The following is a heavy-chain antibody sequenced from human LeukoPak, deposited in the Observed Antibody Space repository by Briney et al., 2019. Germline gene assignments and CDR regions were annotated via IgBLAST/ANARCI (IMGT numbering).Heavy chain of an antibody. Sequence: GGSLRLSCAASGFTFSSYAMSWVRQAPGKGLEWVSAISGSGGSTYYADSVKGRFTISRDNSKNTLYLQMNSLRAEDTAVYYCAKAPQYYDFWSGLRGAFDIWGRGTMVTVSS. D-gene: IGHD3-3*01. V-gene: IGHV3-23*01. J-gene: IGHJ3*02. CDR2: ISGSGGST. CDR3: AKAPQYYDFWSGLRGAFDI. CDR1: GFTFSSYA.